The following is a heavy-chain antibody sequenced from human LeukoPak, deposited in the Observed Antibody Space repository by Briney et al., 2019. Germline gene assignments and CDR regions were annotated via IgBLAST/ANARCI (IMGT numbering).Heavy chain of an antibody. D-gene: IGHD7-27*01. CDR3: AKDRSWGLDY. V-gene: IGHV3-23*01. J-gene: IGHJ4*02. CDR1: GFISNSYG. Sequence: SGGSLRLSCAASGFISNSYGMSWVRQAPGKGLEWVSALSGSGDTTYYADSVKGRFTISRDNSKNTLYLQMNSLRVEDTAIYYCAKDRSWGLDYWGQGTLVTVSS. CDR2: LSGSGDTT.